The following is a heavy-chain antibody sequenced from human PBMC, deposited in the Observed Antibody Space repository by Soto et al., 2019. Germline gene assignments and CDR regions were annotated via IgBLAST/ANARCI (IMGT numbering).Heavy chain of an antibody. CDR2: ISAYNGNT. D-gene: IGHD2-15*01. Sequence: GASVKVSCKASGYPFHSYGITWVRQAPGQGLEWMGWISAYNGNTNYAQKFQGRVPITTDTSASTAYMELSSLRSEDTAVYYCARADGGLIAIVVVVAAWSGAFDIWGQGTIVTVSS. J-gene: IGHJ3*02. V-gene: IGHV1-18*01. CDR3: ARADGGLIAIVVVVAAWSGAFDI. CDR1: GYPFHSYG.